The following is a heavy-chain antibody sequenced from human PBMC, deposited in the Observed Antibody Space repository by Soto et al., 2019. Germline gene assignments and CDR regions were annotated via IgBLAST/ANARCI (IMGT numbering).Heavy chain of an antibody. Sequence: ASVKVSCKASRGTFSSYAISWMRQAPGQGLEWMGGIIPIFGTANYAQKFQGRVTITADKSTSTAYMELSSLRSEDTAVYYCARSFYYDFWSGSPTWFDPWGQGTLVTVSS. V-gene: IGHV1-69*06. J-gene: IGHJ5*02. CDR2: IIPIFGTA. D-gene: IGHD3-3*01. CDR3: ARSFYYDFWSGSPTWFDP. CDR1: RGTFSSYA.